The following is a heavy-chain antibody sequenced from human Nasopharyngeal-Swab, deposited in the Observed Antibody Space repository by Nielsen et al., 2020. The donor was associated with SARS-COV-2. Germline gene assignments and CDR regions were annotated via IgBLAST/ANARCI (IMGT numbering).Heavy chain of an antibody. J-gene: IGHJ4*02. V-gene: IGHV4-59*01. CDR2: IYYSGST. Sequence: WIRQPPGKGLEWIGYIYYSGSTNYNPSLKRRVTISVDTSKNQFSLKLSSVTAADTAVYYCARGDGRSHEFDYWGQGTLVTVSS. CDR3: ARGDGRSHEFDY. D-gene: IGHD5-24*01.